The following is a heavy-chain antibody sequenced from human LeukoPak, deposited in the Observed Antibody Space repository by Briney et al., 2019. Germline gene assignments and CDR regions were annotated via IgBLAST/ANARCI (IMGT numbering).Heavy chain of an antibody. CDR3: ARDRGQLLPLRDAFDI. Sequence: GGSLRLSCAASGFTFSSYSMNWVRQAPGKGLEWVSSISSSSSYIYYADSVKGRFTISRDNAKNSLYLQMNSLRAEDTAVYYCARDRGQLLPLRDAFDIWGQGTMATVSS. CDR1: GFTFSSYS. V-gene: IGHV3-21*01. CDR2: ISSSSSYI. J-gene: IGHJ3*02. D-gene: IGHD2-2*01.